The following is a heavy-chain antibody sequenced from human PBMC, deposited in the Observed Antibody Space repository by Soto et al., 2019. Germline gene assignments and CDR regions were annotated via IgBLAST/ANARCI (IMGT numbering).Heavy chain of an antibody. CDR2: IRYDGSNK. Sequence: GGSLRLSCAASGFSLKNYAMTWVRQAPGKGLEWVAVIRYDGSNKYYADSVKGRFTISRDNSKNTLYLQMNSLRAEDTAVYYCARDLAAALDYWGQGTPVTVSS. V-gene: IGHV3-33*08. CDR3: ARDLAAALDY. CDR1: GFSLKNYA. D-gene: IGHD6-13*01. J-gene: IGHJ4*02.